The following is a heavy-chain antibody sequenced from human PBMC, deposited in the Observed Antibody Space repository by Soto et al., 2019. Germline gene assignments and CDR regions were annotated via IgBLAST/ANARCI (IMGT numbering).Heavy chain of an antibody. Sequence: GSLRLSCAASGFTFSSYGMHWVRQAPGKGLEWVSFIWYDGSNKYYADSVKGRFTISRDNAKNTLYLQMNSLRAEDTAVYYCARDNWNDVRYRFDPWGQGTLVTVSS. CDR2: IWYDGSNK. J-gene: IGHJ5*02. D-gene: IGHD1-1*01. CDR3: ARDNWNDVRYRFDP. CDR1: GFTFSSYG. V-gene: IGHV3-33*01.